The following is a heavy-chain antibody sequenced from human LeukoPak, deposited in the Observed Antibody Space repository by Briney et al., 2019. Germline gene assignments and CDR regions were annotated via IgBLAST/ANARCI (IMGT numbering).Heavy chain of an antibody. CDR2: MNPNSGNT. CDR1: GYTFTSYD. Sequence: ASVKVSCKASGYTFTSYDINWVRQATGQGLEWMGWMNPNSGNTGYAQKFQGRVTMTRNTSISTAYMELSCLRSEDTAVYYCARVWQLLVDYYYMDVWGKGTTVTVSS. J-gene: IGHJ6*03. CDR3: ARVWQLLVDYYYMDV. V-gene: IGHV1-8*01. D-gene: IGHD6-13*01.